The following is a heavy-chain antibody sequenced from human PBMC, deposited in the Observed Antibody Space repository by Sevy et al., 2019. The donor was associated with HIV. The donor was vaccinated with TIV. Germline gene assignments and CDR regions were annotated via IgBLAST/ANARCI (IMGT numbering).Heavy chain of an antibody. CDR3: ARVSVDTNFYGMDV. J-gene: IGHJ6*02. Sequence: GGSLRLSCAASGFIFCSNEMNWVRQAPGKGLEWVSYIGSSGSPIYYADSVKGRFTISRGNAKNSLYLQMNSLRAEDTAVYYCARVSVDTNFYGMDVWGQGTTVTVSS. V-gene: IGHV3-48*03. CDR2: IGSSGSPI. CDR1: GFIFCSNE. D-gene: IGHD5-18*01.